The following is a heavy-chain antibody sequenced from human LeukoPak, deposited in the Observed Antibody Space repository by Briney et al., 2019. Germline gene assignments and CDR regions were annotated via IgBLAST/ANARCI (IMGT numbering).Heavy chain of an antibody. Sequence: PSETLSLTCAVYGGSFSVYYWSWIRQPPGKGLEWIGYIYYSGSTNYNPSLKSRVTISVDTSKNQFSLKLSSVTAADTAVYYCATAPYSSGWALFDYRGQGTLVTVSS. D-gene: IGHD6-19*01. CDR2: IYYSGST. CDR3: ATAPYSSGWALFDY. CDR1: GGSFSVYY. J-gene: IGHJ4*02. V-gene: IGHV4-59*08.